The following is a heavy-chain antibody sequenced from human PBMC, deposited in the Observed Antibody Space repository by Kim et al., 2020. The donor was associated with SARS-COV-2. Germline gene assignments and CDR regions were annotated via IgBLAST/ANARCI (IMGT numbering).Heavy chain of an antibody. J-gene: IGHJ4*02. D-gene: IGHD2-15*01. CDR3: AKVHRIAERSFDF. V-gene: IGHV3-9*01. Sequence: YADSVKGRFSISRDSAKKFLYLQMSSLRAEDTALYYCAKVHRIAERSFDFWGQGTLVTVSS.